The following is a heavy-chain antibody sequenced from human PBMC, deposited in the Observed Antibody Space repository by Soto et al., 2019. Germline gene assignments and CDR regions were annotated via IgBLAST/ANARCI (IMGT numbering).Heavy chain of an antibody. V-gene: IGHV1-3*01. CDR2: INAGNGNT. CDR1: GYTFTSYA. CDR3: ARLGGITMVRGVITPLVGWFDP. Sequence: ASVKVSCKASGYTFTSYAMHWVRQAPGQRLEWMGWINAGNGNTKYSQKLQGRVTMTTDTSTSTAYMELRSLRSDDTAVYYCARLGGITMVRGVITPLVGWFDPWGQGTLVTVSS. D-gene: IGHD3-10*01. J-gene: IGHJ5*02.